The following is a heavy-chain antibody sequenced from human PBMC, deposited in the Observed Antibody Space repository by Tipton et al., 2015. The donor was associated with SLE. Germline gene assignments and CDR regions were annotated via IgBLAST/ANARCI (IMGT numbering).Heavy chain of an antibody. CDR3: ARDWAAVTGTVDS. J-gene: IGHJ4*02. D-gene: IGHD6-19*01. CDR2: INPHSGGT. Sequence: QVQLVQSGAEVKKPGASVKVSCKASGYSFSAYYIHWVRQAPGQGLEWMGWINPHSGGTDSAVRFQGRVTLTRDTSIRTAYMELSSLRSDDTAVYYCARDWAAVTGTVDSWGQGTLVTVSS. V-gene: IGHV1-2*02. CDR1: GYSFSAYY.